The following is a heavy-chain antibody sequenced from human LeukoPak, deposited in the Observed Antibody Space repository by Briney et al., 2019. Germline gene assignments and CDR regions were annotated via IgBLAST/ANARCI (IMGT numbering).Heavy chain of an antibody. D-gene: IGHD5-18*01. J-gene: IGHJ2*01. V-gene: IGHV3-48*01. CDR3: ARAGMDGYSYGKTYWYFDL. Sequence: GGSLRLSCAASGFTFSSYSMNWVRQAPGKGLEWVSYISSSSSTIYYADSVKGRFTISRDNAKNSLYLQMNSLRAEDTAVYYCARAGMDGYSYGKTYWYFDLWGRGTLVTVSS. CDR2: ISSSSSTI. CDR1: GFTFSSYS.